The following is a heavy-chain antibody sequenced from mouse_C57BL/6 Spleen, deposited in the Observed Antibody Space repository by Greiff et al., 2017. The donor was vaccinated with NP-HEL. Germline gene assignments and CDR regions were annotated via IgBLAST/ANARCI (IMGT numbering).Heavy chain of an antibody. CDR1: GYSITSGYY. Sequence: EVQLQESGPGLVKPSQSLSLTCSVTGYSITSGYYWNWIRQFPGNKLEWMGYISYDGSNNYNPSLKNRISITRDTSKNQFFLKLNSVTTEDTATYYCARTGKGEGYYAMDYWGQGTSVTVSS. D-gene: IGHD4-1*01. V-gene: IGHV3-6*01. CDR2: ISYDGSN. CDR3: ARTGKGEGYYAMDY. J-gene: IGHJ4*01.